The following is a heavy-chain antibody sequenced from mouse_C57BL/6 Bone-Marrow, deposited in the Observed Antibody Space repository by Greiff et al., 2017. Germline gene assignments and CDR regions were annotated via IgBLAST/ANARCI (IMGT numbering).Heavy chain of an antibody. D-gene: IGHD4-1*01. CDR2: IYPGSGST. Sequence: QVQLQQPGAELVKPGASVKMSCKASGYTFTSYWITWVKQRPGQGLEWIGDIYPGSGSTNYNEKFKSKATLTVDTSSSTAYMQLSSLTSEDSAVYYGASEGLDWDVLWYFDVWGTGTTVTVSS. CDR1: GYTFTSYW. CDR3: ASEGLDWDVLWYFDV. V-gene: IGHV1-55*01. J-gene: IGHJ1*03.